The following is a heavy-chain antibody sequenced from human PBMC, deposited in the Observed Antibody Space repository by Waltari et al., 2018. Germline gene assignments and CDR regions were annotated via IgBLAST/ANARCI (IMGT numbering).Heavy chain of an antibody. D-gene: IGHD3-10*01. CDR2: IHYGTT. CDR1: CGSFSGYP. V-gene: IGHV4-34*01. Sequence: QVQLKEWGAGTLKPSETLSLTCAVYCGSFSGYPWSCIRQSPGKGLEWIGEIHYGTTNYNPSLKRRVIISADTSKNQFSLRLTSVTAADTAVYYCARGGVPDAYGSGSHYRNWFEPWGQGTLVTVSS. CDR3: ARGGVPDAYGSGSHYRNWFEP. J-gene: IGHJ5*02.